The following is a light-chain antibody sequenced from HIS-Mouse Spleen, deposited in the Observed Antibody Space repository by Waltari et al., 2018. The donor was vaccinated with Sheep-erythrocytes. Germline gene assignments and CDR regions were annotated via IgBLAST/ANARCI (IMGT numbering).Light chain of an antibody. CDR3: QQRSSWPQT. V-gene: IGKV3-11*01. Sequence: DIVLTQSPASLSLSPGERATLSCRASQGISSDLAWYQQKPGKAPRRLIYDASSRTSGIPARFSGSGSGTEFTLTISSLEPEDFAVYYCQQRSSWPQTFGQGTKVEIK. CDR2: DAS. J-gene: IGKJ1*01. CDR1: QGISSD.